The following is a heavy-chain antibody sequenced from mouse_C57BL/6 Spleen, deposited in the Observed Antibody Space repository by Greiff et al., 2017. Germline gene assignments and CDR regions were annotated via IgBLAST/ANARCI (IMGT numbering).Heavy chain of an antibody. D-gene: IGHD2-3*01. V-gene: IGHV1-69*01. CDR2: IDPSDSYT. CDR3: ARSGEAWRLLLDY. Sequence: QVQLQQPGAELVMPGASVKLSCKASGYTFTSYWMHWVKQRPGQGLEWIGEIDPSDSYTNYNQKFKGKSTLTVDKSSSTAYMQLSSLTSEDSAVYYCARSGEAWRLLLDYWGQGTTLTVSS. J-gene: IGHJ2*01. CDR1: GYTFTSYW.